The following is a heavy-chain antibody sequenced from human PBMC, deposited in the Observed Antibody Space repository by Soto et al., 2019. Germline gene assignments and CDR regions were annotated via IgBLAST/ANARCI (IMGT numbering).Heavy chain of an antibody. D-gene: IGHD3-3*01. Sequence: SETLSLTCTVSGSSISSSSYYWGWIRQPPGKGLEWIGSIYYSGSTYYNPSLKSRVTISVDTSKNQFSLKLSSVTAADTAVYYCARHNRRETLRFLEWLLNWFDPWGQGTLVTVSS. J-gene: IGHJ5*02. CDR1: GSSISSSSYY. CDR2: IYYSGST. V-gene: IGHV4-39*01. CDR3: ARHNRRETLRFLEWLLNWFDP.